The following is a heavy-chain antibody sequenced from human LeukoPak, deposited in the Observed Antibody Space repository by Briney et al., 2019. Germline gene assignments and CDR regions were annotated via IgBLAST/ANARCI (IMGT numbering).Heavy chain of an antibody. CDR2: IYHSGST. CDR3: ARSPPGIAAAGTYNWFDP. V-gene: IGHV4-38-2*02. CDR1: GYSISSGYY. D-gene: IGHD6-13*01. Sequence: SETLSLTCTVSGYSISSGYYWGWIRQPPGKGLEWIGSIYHSGSTYYNPSLKSRVTISVDTSKNQFSLKLSSVTAADTAVYYCARSPPGIAAAGTYNWFDPWGQGTLVTVSS. J-gene: IGHJ5*02.